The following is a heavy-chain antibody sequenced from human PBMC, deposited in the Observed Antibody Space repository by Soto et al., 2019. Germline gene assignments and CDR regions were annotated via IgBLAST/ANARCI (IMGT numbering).Heavy chain of an antibody. CDR3: AKDLPPYGDYGPLYYYYYMDV. CDR2: ISGSGGST. D-gene: IGHD4-17*01. CDR1: GFTFSSYA. V-gene: IGHV3-23*01. J-gene: IGHJ6*03. Sequence: EVQLLESGGGLVQPGGSLRLSCAASGFTFSSYAMSWVRQAPGKGLEWGAAISGSGGSTYYADSVKGRFTICRDNSKNTLYLQMNSLRAEDTAVYYCAKDLPPYGDYGPLYYYYYMDVWGKGTTVTVSS.